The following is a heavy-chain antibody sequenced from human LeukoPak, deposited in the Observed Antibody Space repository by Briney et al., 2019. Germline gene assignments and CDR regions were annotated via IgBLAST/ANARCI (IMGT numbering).Heavy chain of an antibody. V-gene: IGHV4-39*07. J-gene: IGHJ4*02. D-gene: IGHD1-26*01. CDR2: IYYSGST. CDR3: ARDRGGGSYDY. Sequence: PSETLSLTCTVSGGSISSSSYYWGWIRQPPGKGLEWIGSIYYSGSTYYNPSLKSRVTISVDTSKNQFSLKLSSVTAADMAVYYCARDRGGGSYDYWGQGTLVTVSS. CDR1: GGSISSSSYY.